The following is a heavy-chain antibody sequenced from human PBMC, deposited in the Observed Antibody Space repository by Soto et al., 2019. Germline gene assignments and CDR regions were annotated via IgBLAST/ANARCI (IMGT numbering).Heavy chain of an antibody. CDR3: ARRSCSGGSCYQSTGYFDC. J-gene: IGHJ4*02. V-gene: IGHV4-34*01. CDR2: INHSGST. Sequence: SETLSLTCTVSGGSISSYYWSWIRQPPGKGLEWIGEINHSGSTNYNPSLKSRVTISVDTSKNQFSLKLSSVTAADTAVYYCARRSCSGGSCYQSTGYFDCWGQGTLVTVSS. D-gene: IGHD2-15*01. CDR1: GGSISSYY.